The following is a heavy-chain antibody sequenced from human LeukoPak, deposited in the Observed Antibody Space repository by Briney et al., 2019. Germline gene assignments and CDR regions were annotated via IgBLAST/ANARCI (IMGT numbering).Heavy chain of an antibody. Sequence: PSETLSLTCTVSGGSISSYYWSWIRQPPGKGLEWIGYIYYSGSTNYNPSLKSRVTISVDTSKNQFSLKLSSVTAADTAVYYCASTRYYSSGPNNWFDPWGQGTLVTVSS. CDR1: GGSISSYY. CDR2: IYYSGST. V-gene: IGHV4-59*08. CDR3: ASTRYYSSGPNNWFDP. D-gene: IGHD6-19*01. J-gene: IGHJ5*02.